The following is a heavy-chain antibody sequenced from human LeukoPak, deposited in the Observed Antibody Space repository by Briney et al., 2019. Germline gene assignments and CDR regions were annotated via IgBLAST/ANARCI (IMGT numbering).Heavy chain of an antibody. CDR2: INSDGRST. D-gene: IGHD1-26*01. V-gene: IGHV3-74*01. CDR1: GFTFSSYA. Sequence: GGSLRLSCAASGFTFSSYAMSWVRQAPGKGLVWVSRINSDGRSTSYADSVKGRFTIPRDNAKNTLYLQMNSLRAEDTAVYYCARDIGATNWFDPWGQGTLVTVSS. CDR3: ARDIGATNWFDP. J-gene: IGHJ5*02.